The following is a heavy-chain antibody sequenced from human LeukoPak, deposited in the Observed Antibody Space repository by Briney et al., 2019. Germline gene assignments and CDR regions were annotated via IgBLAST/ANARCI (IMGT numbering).Heavy chain of an antibody. Sequence: PGGSLRLSCAASGFTFSSYSMNWVRQAPGKGLEWVSSISSSSSYIYYADSVKGRFTISRDNAKNSLYLQMNSLRAEDTAVYYCVRQITIFGMVTVYYFDYWGQGTLVTVSS. V-gene: IGHV3-21*01. CDR3: VRQITIFGMVTVYYFDY. CDR2: ISSSSSYI. CDR1: GFTFSSYS. D-gene: IGHD3-3*01. J-gene: IGHJ4*02.